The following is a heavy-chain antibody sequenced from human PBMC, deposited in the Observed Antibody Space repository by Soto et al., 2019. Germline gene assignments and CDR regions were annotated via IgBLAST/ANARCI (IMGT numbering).Heavy chain of an antibody. V-gene: IGHV4-31*03. CDR3: ARGGIAAAAPPDY. Sequence: QVQLQESGPGLVKPSQTLSLTCTVSGGSISSGGYYWSWIRQHPGKGLEWIGFIYYSGSTYYNPSLNSRVTISVETSKNQFSLKLSSVTAADTAVYYCARGGIAAAAPPDYWGQGTLVTVSS. D-gene: IGHD6-13*01. CDR2: IYYSGST. CDR1: GGSISSGGYY. J-gene: IGHJ4*02.